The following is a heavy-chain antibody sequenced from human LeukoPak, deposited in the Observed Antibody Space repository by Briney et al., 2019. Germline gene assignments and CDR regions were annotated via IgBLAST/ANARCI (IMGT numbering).Heavy chain of an antibody. CDR1: GASISSSSYY. CDR3: ARHPDLDY. V-gene: IGHV4-39*01. CDR2: INYSGST. Sequence: PSETLSLTCTVSGASISSSSYYWGWIRQPPGKGLEWIASINYSGSTYYNPSLKSRVTISVDTSKNQFSLKLSSMTAADTAVYYCARHPDLDYWGQGILVTVSS. J-gene: IGHJ4*02.